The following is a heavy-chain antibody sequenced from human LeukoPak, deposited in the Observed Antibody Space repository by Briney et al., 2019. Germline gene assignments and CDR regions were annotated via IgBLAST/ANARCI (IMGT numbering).Heavy chain of an antibody. J-gene: IGHJ4*02. D-gene: IGHD2-15*01. CDR2: IKQDGSEK. CDR1: GFTFSSYW. V-gene: IGHV3-7*03. CDR3: AKSGSIRWSY. Sequence: GGSLRLSCAASGFTFSSYWMSWVRQAPGKGLEWVANIKQDGSEKYYVDSVKGRFTISRDNSKNTLFLQMNSLRAEDTAVYYCAKSGSIRWSYWGQGTLVAVSS.